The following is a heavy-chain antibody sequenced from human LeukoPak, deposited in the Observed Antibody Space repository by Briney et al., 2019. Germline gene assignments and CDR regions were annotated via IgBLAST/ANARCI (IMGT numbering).Heavy chain of an antibody. Sequence: SVKVSFKVSGYTLTELSMHWVRQAPGKGLEWMGRFDPEDGETIYAQKFQGRVTMTADTSTDTVYMELSSLRSEDTAVYYCATEGKMVRGVYTDYWGQGTLVTVSS. V-gene: IGHV1-24*01. CDR3: ATEGKMVRGVYTDY. CDR1: GYTLTELS. J-gene: IGHJ4*02. D-gene: IGHD3-10*01. CDR2: FDPEDGET.